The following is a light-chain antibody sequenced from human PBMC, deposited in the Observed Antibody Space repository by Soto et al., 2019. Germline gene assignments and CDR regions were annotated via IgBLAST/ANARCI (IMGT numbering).Light chain of an antibody. CDR2: AAS. J-gene: IGKJ5*01. V-gene: IGKV1-9*01. CDR1: QGINTF. Sequence: IQLTQSPSSLSASVGDRVTITCRASQGINTFLAWYQQKAGKAPKLLIYAASTLQSGVPSRFSGSGSGTEFTLTISSLQPEDFASYYCQQLDSFPLTFGQGTRLEIK. CDR3: QQLDSFPLT.